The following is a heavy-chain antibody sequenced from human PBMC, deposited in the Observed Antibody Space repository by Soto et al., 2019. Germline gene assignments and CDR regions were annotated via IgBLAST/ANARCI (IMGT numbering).Heavy chain of an antibody. Sequence: QVQLVQSGAEVKKPGSSVKVSCKASGGTFSSYAISWVRQAPGQGLEWMGGIIPIFGTANYAQKFQGRVTIPADESTSTAYMELSSLRSEDTAVYYCARDERGEYSSSWYGYGMDVWGQGTTVTVSS. CDR1: GGTFSSYA. D-gene: IGHD6-13*01. J-gene: IGHJ6*02. V-gene: IGHV1-69*12. CDR3: ARDERGEYSSSWYGYGMDV. CDR2: IIPIFGTA.